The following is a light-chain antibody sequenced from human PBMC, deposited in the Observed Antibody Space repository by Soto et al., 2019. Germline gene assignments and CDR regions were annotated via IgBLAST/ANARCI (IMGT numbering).Light chain of an antibody. CDR3: HQYNGCPRT. Sequence: EIGMTQSPVTLSVSPGERATRSCRASQNMSRGVAWYQHKPGQVPSLLIYGTSTRAGGVPARFSGGGSGTEFTLTITSLQSEDFAVYVWHQYNGCPRTFGQGTKVEI. CDR1: QNMSRG. V-gene: IGKV3-15*01. CDR2: GTS. J-gene: IGKJ1*01.